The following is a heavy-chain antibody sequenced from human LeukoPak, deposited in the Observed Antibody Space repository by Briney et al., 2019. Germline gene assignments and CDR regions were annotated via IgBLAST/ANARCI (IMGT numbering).Heavy chain of an antibody. CDR2: INPNSGGT. CDR1: GYTFTGYY. D-gene: IGHD3-10*01. CDR3: ARDGSGSYSFGD. Sequence: ASVKVSCKAYGYTFTGYYMHWVRQAPGQGLEWMGWINPNSGGTNYAQKFQGRVTMTRDTSISTAYMELSRLRSDDTAVYYCARDGSGSYSFGDWGQGTLVTVSS. V-gene: IGHV1-2*02. J-gene: IGHJ4*02.